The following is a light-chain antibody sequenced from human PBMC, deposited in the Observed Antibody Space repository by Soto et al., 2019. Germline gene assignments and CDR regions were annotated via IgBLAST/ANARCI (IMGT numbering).Light chain of an antibody. CDR3: QPYDSVSPWT. CDR1: QSVDNW. V-gene: IGKV1-5*03. CDR2: KAT. Sequence: DLQLTQSPSTLSASVGDRVIITCQARQSVDNWLAWYQQKPGKAPTLLIYKATNLERGVPSRFGGSGSATEFTLTIDNLQPDDFATYYCQPYDSVSPWTFGQGTKVDIK. J-gene: IGKJ1*01.